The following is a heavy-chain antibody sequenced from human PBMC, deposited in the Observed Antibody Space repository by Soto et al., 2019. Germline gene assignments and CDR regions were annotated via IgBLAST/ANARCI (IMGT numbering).Heavy chain of an antibody. Sequence: SGPTLVNPTQTLTLTCTFSGFSLSTSGVGVGWIRQSPGKALEWLALIYWDDARRYSPSLKSRVTITKATSKNQAVLTTPNMDPVDTATYYCTHTGGPKITTRLWFAPWRQGTLVTVSS. CDR3: THTGGPKITTRLWFAP. CDR2: IYWDDAR. J-gene: IGHJ5*02. CDR1: GFSLSTSGVG. V-gene: IGHV2-5*02. D-gene: IGHD2-15*01.